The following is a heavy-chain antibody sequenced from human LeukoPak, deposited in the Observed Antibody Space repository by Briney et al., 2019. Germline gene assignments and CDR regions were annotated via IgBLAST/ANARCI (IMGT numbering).Heavy chain of an antibody. J-gene: IGHJ6*03. D-gene: IGHD3-16*01. Sequence: GGSLRLSCAASGFTFSSYLMHWVRQGPGKGPVWVSRINGDGSRTTYADSVKGRFTISRDNAKNTLYLQMNSLRAEDTAVYYCARGPSGGYYMDVWGKGTTVTVSS. CDR2: INGDGSRT. CDR3: ARGPSGGYYMDV. V-gene: IGHV3-74*01. CDR1: GFTFSSYL.